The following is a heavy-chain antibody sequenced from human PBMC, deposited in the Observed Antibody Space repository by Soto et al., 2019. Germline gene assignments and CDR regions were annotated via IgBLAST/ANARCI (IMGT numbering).Heavy chain of an antibody. CDR2: IYYSGST. D-gene: IGHD2-8*02. CDR1: GGSISSYY. J-gene: IGHJ4*02. Sequence: SETLSLTCTVSGGSISSYYWSWIRQPPGKGLEWIGYIYYSGSTNYNPSLKSRVTISVDTSKNQFSLKLSSVTAADTAVYYCARDLVLGYWGQGTLVTVSS. V-gene: IGHV4-59*01. CDR3: ARDLVLGY.